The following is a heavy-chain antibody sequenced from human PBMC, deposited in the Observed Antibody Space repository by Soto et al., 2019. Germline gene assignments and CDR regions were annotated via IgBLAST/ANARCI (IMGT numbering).Heavy chain of an antibody. V-gene: IGHV2-5*02. D-gene: IGHD3-3*01. J-gene: IGHJ4*02. Sequence: QITLNESGPPVVRPTETLTLTCRFSGFSLTTSGVGVGWIRQSPGKAPEWLALLYWDDDKRYSESLKSRLTITKDTSKNQVVLTVANLDPTDTATYYCAHRVLRTVFGLVTTTAIYFDFWGQGTPVAVSS. CDR1: GFSLTTSGVG. CDR3: AHRVLRTVFGLVTTTAIYFDF. CDR2: LYWDDDK.